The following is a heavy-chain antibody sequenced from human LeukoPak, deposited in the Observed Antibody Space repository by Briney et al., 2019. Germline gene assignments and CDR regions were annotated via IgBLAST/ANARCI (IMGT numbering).Heavy chain of an antibody. J-gene: IGHJ6*03. Sequence: ASVKVSCKASGYTFTGYYMHWVRQAPGQGLEWMGWINPNSGGTNYAQKFQGRVTMTRDTSISTAYTELSRLRSDDTAVYYCARDPGSTSWRYYYYMDVWGKGTTVTVSS. V-gene: IGHV1-2*02. CDR2: INPNSGGT. CDR3: ARDPGSTSWRYYYYMDV. CDR1: GYTFTGYY. D-gene: IGHD2-2*01.